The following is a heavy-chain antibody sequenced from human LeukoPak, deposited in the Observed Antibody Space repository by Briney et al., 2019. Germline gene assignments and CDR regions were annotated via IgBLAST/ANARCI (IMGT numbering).Heavy chain of an antibody. CDR3: AKDIYRTPAFLDY. Sequence: GGSLRLSCAASGFTFDNHAMHWVRLGPGKGLEWVSFISGDGGSTSYADSVKGRFTISRDNSKNSLYLQMNTLRTEDTALYYCAKDIYRTPAFLDYGGQGTLVTVSS. V-gene: IGHV3-43*02. D-gene: IGHD4-11*01. CDR1: GFTFDNHA. CDR2: ISGDGGST. J-gene: IGHJ4*02.